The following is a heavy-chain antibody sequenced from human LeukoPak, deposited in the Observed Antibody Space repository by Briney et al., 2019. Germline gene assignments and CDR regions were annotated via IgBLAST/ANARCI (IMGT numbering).Heavy chain of an antibody. CDR2: INPKNGGT. Sequence: ASVKVSCKASGYTFTAYEMHWVRQAPGQGLEYVGWINPKNGGTNSAQNFQGRVTMTWDTSVSTVYMELSRLRSDDTAVYYCAREEDCGTAKCSNDHWGQGTLVTVSS. V-gene: IGHV1-2*02. CDR1: GYTFTAYE. CDR3: AREEDCGTAKCSNDH. D-gene: IGHD1-1*01. J-gene: IGHJ4*02.